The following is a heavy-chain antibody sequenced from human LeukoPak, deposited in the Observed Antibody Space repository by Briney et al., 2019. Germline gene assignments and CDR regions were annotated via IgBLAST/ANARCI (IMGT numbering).Heavy chain of an antibody. D-gene: IGHD2-15*01. Sequence: GGSLRLSCAASGFTFSSYSMNWVRQAPGKGLEWVSYISSSSSTIYYADSVKGRFTISRDNAKNSLYLQMNSLRAEDTAVYYCAKDPTYCSGGSCYSASLDYWGQGTLVTVSS. CDR3: AKDPTYCSGGSCYSASLDY. V-gene: IGHV3-48*01. CDR2: ISSSSSTI. J-gene: IGHJ4*02. CDR1: GFTFSSYS.